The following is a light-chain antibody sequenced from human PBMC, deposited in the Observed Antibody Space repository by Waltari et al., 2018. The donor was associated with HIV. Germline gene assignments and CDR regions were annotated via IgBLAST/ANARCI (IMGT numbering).Light chain of an antibody. V-gene: IGKV3-15*01. J-gene: IGKJ1*01. CDR3: QQYDYWPPWT. Sequence: VMTQSPATLSVSPGDRTTLSCRASQRVRTKLAWYQQKPGQPPRLLIYGASTRATGIAARFSGSGSGTEFTLTINSRQSEDYAVYYCQQYDYWPPWTFGQGTKVEMK. CDR2: GAS. CDR1: QRVRTK.